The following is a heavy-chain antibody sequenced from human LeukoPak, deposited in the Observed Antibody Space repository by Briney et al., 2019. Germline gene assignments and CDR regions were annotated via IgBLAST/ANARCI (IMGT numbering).Heavy chain of an antibody. J-gene: IGHJ3*02. Sequence: PGGSLRPSCAASGFTFSSYSMNWVRQAPGKGLEWVSSISSSSSYIYYADSVKGRFTISRDNSENTLYMQMNSLRVEDTAVYYCAKGLHSSSWNDAFDIWGQGTTVTVSS. CDR3: AKGLHSSSWNDAFDI. CDR1: GFTFSSYS. D-gene: IGHD6-13*01. V-gene: IGHV3-21*01. CDR2: ISSSSSYI.